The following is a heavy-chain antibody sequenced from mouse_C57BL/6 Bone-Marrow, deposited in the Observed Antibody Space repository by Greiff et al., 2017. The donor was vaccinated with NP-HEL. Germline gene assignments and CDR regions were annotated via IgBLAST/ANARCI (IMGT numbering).Heavy chain of an antibody. CDR2: IDPSDSYT. Sequence: VQLQQPGAELVRPGTSVKLSCKASGYTFTSYWMHWVKQRPGQGLEWIGVIDPSDSYTNYNQKFKGKATLTVDTSSSKAYMQLSSLTSEDSAVYYCARPYYGSSYVDYWGHGTTLTVSS. D-gene: IGHD1-1*01. J-gene: IGHJ2*01. CDR1: GYTFTSYW. V-gene: IGHV1-59*01. CDR3: ARPYYGSSYVDY.